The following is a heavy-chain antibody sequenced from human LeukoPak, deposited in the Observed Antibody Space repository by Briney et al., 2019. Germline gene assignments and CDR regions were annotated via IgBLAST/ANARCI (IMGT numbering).Heavy chain of an antibody. CDR3: ARRIWRDYPRHNWFDP. CDR1: GGSFSDYS. V-gene: IGHV4-34*01. CDR2: LNDSGDP. Sequence: PSETLSLTCAVYGGSFSDYSWSWVRQPPGKGLEWIGELNDSGDPDYTPSLKSRITISVDTSKNQFSLKLRSVTAADTAIYFCARRIWRDYPRHNWFDPWGQGTLVTVSS. D-gene: IGHD4-17*01. J-gene: IGHJ5*02.